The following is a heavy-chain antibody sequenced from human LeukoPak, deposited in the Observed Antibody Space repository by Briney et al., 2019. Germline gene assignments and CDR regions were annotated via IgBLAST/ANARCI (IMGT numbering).Heavy chain of an antibody. V-gene: IGHV3-23*01. CDR2: ISGSGGST. D-gene: IGHD2-2*01. J-gene: IGHJ4*02. Sequence: GGSLSLSCAASGFTFSSYAMSWVRQAPGKGLEWVSAISGSGGSTYYADSVKGRFTISRDNSKNTLYLQMNSLRAEDTAVYYCAKGNADKPPYASWQWYYWGQGTLVTVSS. CDR3: AKGNADKPPYASWQWYY. CDR1: GFTFSSYA.